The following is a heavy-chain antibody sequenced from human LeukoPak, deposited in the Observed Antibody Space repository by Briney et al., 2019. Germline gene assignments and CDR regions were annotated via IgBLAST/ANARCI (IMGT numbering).Heavy chain of an antibody. J-gene: IGHJ4*02. Sequence: SETLSLTCTVSGGSISSYYWSWIRQPAGKGLGWIGRIYTSGSTNYNPSLKSRVTMSVDTSKNQFSLKLSSVTAADTAVYYCARDSTHYDILTGYYHTGLFDYWGQGTLVTVSS. CDR1: GGSISSYY. CDR3: ARDSTHYDILTGYYHTGLFDY. CDR2: IYTSGST. D-gene: IGHD3-9*01. V-gene: IGHV4-4*07.